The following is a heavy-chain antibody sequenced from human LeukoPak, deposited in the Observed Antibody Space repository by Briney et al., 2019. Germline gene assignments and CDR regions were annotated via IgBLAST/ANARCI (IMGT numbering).Heavy chain of an antibody. Sequence: SETLSLTCAVYGGSFSGNYWSWIRQPPGKGQEWIGEINHSGSTNYNPSPKSRVTISVATSKIQCSLKLSSVTAADTAVYYCARGVYPYVYSYGYKPQTYFDYWGQGSLVTVSS. CDR3: ARGVYPYVYSYGYKPQTYFDY. CDR1: GGSFSGNY. V-gene: IGHV4-34*01. D-gene: IGHD5-18*01. J-gene: IGHJ4*02. CDR2: INHSGST.